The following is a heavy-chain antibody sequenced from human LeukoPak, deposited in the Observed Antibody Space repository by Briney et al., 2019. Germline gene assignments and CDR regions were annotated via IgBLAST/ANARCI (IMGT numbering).Heavy chain of an antibody. J-gene: IGHJ6*03. CDR3: ARGVGATNPYYYYYYMDV. CDR1: GFTFSSYW. CDR2: IKQDGSEK. D-gene: IGHD1-26*01. Sequence: GGSLRLSCAASGFTFSSYWMSWVRQAPGKGLEWVDNIKQDGSEKYYVDSVKGRFTISRDNAKNSLYLQMNSLRAEDTAVYYCARGVGATNPYYYYYYMDVWGKGTTVTVSS. V-gene: IGHV3-7*01.